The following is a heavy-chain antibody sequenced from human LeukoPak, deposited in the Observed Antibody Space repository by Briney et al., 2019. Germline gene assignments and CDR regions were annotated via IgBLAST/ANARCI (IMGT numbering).Heavy chain of an antibody. CDR1: GGSFSGYY. CDR3: ASESGERELYYFDY. CDR2: INHSGST. D-gene: IGHD1-26*01. Sequence: SETLSLTCAVYGGSFSGYYWSWIRQPPGKGLEWIGEINHSGSTNYNPSLKSRVTISVDTSKNQFSLQLNSVTPEDTAVYYCASESGERELYYFDYWGQGTLVTVSS. V-gene: IGHV4-34*01. J-gene: IGHJ4*02.